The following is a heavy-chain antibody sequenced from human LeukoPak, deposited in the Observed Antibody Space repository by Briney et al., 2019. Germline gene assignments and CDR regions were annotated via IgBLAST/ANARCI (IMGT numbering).Heavy chain of an antibody. Sequence: ASVKVSCKASGYTFTSYDINWVRQATGQGLEWMGWMNPNSGNTGYAQKFQGRVTITRNTSISTAYMELSSLRSEDTAVYYCARVGWVAPYYYYYMDVWGKGTTVTVSS. V-gene: IGHV1-8*03. D-gene: IGHD3-16*01. CDR3: ARVGWVAPYYYYYMDV. CDR2: MNPNSGNT. CDR1: GYTFTSYD. J-gene: IGHJ6*03.